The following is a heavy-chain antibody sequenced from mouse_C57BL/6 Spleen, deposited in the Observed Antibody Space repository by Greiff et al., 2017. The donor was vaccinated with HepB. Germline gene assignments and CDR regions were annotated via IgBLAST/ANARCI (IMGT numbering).Heavy chain of an antibody. D-gene: IGHD4-1*01. CDR3: ARSGLGPYAMDY. CDR2: IYPGDGDT. J-gene: IGHJ4*01. Sequence: QVQLQQSGPELVKPGASVKISCKASGYAFSSSWMNWVKQRPGKGLEWIGRIYPGDGDTNYNGKFKGKATLTADKSSSTAYMQLSSLTSEDSAVYFCARSGLGPYAMDYWGQGTSVTVSS. CDR1: GYAFSSSW. V-gene: IGHV1-82*01.